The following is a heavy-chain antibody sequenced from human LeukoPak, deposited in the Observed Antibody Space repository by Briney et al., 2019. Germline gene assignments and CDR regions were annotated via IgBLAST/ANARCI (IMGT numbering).Heavy chain of an antibody. Sequence: SETLSLTCTVSGGSISAYYWSWVRQPPGKGLEWIGYIYYSGNTNYNPSLKSRVTISVDTSKNQFSLKLSSVIAADTAVYYCARLDNWFDPWGQGTLVTVSS. V-gene: IGHV4-59*01. CDR2: IYYSGNT. J-gene: IGHJ5*02. CDR3: ARLDNWFDP. CDR1: GGSISAYY.